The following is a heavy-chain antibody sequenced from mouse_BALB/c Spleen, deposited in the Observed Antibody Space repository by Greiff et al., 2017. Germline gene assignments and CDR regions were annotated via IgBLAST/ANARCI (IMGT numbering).Heavy chain of an antibody. CDR3: AREGYYDYDDAMDY. V-gene: IGHV1S41*01. D-gene: IGHD2-4*01. Sequence: DLVKPWASVKLSCKASGYTFTSYWINWIKQRPGQGLEWIGRIAPGSGSTYYNEMFKGKATLTVDTSSSTAYIQLSSLSSEDSAVYFCAREGYYDYDDAMDYWGQGTSVTVSS. CDR1: GYTFTSYW. J-gene: IGHJ4*01. CDR2: IAPGSGST.